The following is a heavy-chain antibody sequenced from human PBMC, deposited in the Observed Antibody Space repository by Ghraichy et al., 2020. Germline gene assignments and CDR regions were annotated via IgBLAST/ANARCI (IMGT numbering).Heavy chain of an antibody. CDR1: GYTFTSYA. V-gene: IGHV7-4-1*02. J-gene: IGHJ5*02. D-gene: IGHD3-3*01. CDR2: INTNTGNP. CDR3: ARVARTIFGVVNWFDP. Sequence: ASVKVSCKASGYTFTSYAMNWVRQAPGQGLEWMGWINTNTGNPTYAQGFTGRFVFSLDTSVSTAYLQISSLKAEDTAVYYCARVARTIFGVVNWFDPWGQGTLVTVSS.